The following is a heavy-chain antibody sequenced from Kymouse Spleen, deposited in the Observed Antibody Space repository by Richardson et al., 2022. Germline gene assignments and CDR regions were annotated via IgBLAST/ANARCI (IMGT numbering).Heavy chain of an antibody. CDR3: ARGGSITMVRGVPDAFDI. CDR2: INHSGST. D-gene: IGHD3-10*01. J-gene: IGHJ3*02. V-gene: IGHV4-34*01. CDR1: GGSFSGYY. Sequence: QVQLQQWGAGLLKPSETLSLTCAVYGGSFSGYYWSWIRQPPGKGLEWIGEINHSGSTNYNPSLKSRVTISVDTSKNQFSLKLSSVTAADTAVYYCARGGSITMVRGVPDAFDIWGQGTMVTVSS.